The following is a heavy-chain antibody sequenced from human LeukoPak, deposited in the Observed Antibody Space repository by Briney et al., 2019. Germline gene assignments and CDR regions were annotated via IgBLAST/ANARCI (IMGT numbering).Heavy chain of an antibody. V-gene: IGHV1-69*13. CDR3: AREVVPAARGWFDP. Sequence: SVKVSCKASGGTFSNYAISWVRQAPGQGLEWMGGIIPIFGTANYAQKFQGRVTVTADESTSTAYMELSSLRSEDTAVYYCAREVVPAARGWFDPWGQGTLVTVSS. CDR2: IIPIFGTA. D-gene: IGHD2-2*01. CDR1: GGTFSNYA. J-gene: IGHJ5*02.